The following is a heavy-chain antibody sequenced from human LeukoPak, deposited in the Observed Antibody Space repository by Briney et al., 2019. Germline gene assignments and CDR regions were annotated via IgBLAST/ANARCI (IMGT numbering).Heavy chain of an antibody. CDR3: AKDRARGGTTDFDY. V-gene: IGHV3-23*01. J-gene: IGHJ4*02. Sequence: GGSLRLSCAASGFTFSTYAMSWVRQAPGRGLEWVSAISGSADSTYYADSVKGQFAISRDNSKNTLYLQMNSLRAEDTAVYFCAKDRARGGTTDFDYWGQGTLVTVSS. D-gene: IGHD1-7*01. CDR1: GFTFSTYA. CDR2: ISGSADST.